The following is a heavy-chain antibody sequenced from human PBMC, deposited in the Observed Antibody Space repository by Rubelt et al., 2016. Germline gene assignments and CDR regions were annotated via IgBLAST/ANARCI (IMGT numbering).Heavy chain of an antibody. CDR1: GGSLNGYY. V-gene: IGHV4-34*01. CDR3: ARETPAARGLFDT. CDR2: ISPRGRA. D-gene: IGHD2-2*01. J-gene: IGHJ5*01. Sequence: QVQLQQWGAGVLKPSETLSLTCAVYGGSLNGYYWSWFRQAPGKGLEWIGEISPRGRANNNPSLTSRVIMSVETSKNQVSLRLTSVTAADTAVYYCARETPAARGLFDTWGHGTLVTVSS.